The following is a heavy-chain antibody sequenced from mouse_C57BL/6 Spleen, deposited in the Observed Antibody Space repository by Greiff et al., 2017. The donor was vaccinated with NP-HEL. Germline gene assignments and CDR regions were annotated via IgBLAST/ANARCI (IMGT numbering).Heavy chain of an antibody. CDR3: ARRGDGYYVGDYATDY. D-gene: IGHD2-3*01. J-gene: IGHJ4*01. V-gene: IGHV1-55*01. CDR2: IYPGSGST. CDR1: GYTFTSYW. Sequence: QVQLQQPGAELVKPGASVKMSCKASGYTFTSYWITWVKQRPGQGLEWIGDIYPGSGSTNYNEKFKSKATLTVDTSSSTAYMQLSSLTSEDSAVYYCARRGDGYYVGDYATDYWGQGTSVTVSS.